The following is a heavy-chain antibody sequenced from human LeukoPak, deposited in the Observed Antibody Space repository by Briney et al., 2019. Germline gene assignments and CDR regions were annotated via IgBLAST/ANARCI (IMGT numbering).Heavy chain of an antibody. J-gene: IGHJ4*02. D-gene: IGHD3-10*01. CDR1: GIIVGDYA. V-gene: IGHV3-49*04. CDR3: SCGIVRGVMGY. Sequence: PGGSLRLSCTASGIIVGDYAMNWVRQAPGKGLEWVGFIREKVNGATTDYAASVKGRFTISRDESKSIVYLQMNSLKTEDTAMYYCSCGIVRGVMGYWGQGTLVTVAS. CDR2: IREKVNGATT.